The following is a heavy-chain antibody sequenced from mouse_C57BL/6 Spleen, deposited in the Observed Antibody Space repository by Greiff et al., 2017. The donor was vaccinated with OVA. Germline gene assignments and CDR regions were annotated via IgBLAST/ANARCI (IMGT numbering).Heavy chain of an antibody. D-gene: IGHD2-4*01. J-gene: IGHJ2*01. CDR2: ISGGGGNT. CDR1: GFTFSSYT. Sequence: EVKLMESGGGLVKPGGSLKLSCAASGFTFSSYTMSWVRQTPEKRLEWVATISGGGGNTYYPDRVKGRFTISRDNAKNTLYLQMSSLRCEDTALYYCARYNDYDGGDYFDYWGQGTTLTVSS. V-gene: IGHV5-9*01. CDR3: ARYNDYDGGDYFDY.